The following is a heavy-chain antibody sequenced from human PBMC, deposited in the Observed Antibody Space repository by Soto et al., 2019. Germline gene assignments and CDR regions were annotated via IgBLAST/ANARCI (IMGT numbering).Heavy chain of an antibody. V-gene: IGHV3-30*18. J-gene: IGHJ6*02. CDR2: ITYEGSQI. CDR3: AKGRGEMNWANSYGLDV. D-gene: IGHD7-27*01. Sequence: QVQLVESGGGVVQPGRSLRLSCAASGFTFPRFGMHWVRQAPGKGLERVALITYEGSQIYYADAVKGRFTISRDNGDNAPSLQMDNLRTEDTATDFCAKGRGEMNWANSYGLDVGGQGTTVTVSS. CDR1: GFTFPRFG.